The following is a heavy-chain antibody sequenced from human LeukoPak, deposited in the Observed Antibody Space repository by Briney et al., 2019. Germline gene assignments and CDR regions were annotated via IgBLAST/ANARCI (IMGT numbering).Heavy chain of an antibody. CDR2: IKQDGSEE. CDR3: ARELLGHGYNSGDFDY. D-gene: IGHD5-24*01. V-gene: IGHV3-7*01. Sequence: PGGSLRLSCAASGFTFSSYWMNWVRQAPGKGLEWVANIKQDGSEEYYVGSVKGRSTISRDNAKNSLYLQMNSLRAEDTAVYYCARELLGHGYNSGDFDYWGQGTLVTVSS. CDR1: GFTFSSYW. J-gene: IGHJ4*02.